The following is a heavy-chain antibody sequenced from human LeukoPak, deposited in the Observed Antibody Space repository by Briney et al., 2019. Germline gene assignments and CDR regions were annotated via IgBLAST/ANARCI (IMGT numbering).Heavy chain of an antibody. V-gene: IGHV1-8*02. CDR2: MNPNSGNT. D-gene: IGHD2-15*01. CDR1: GYTFTSYD. J-gene: IGHJ5*02. CDR3: ARDGLFCSGGSCYSALSWFDP. Sequence: ASVKVSCKASGYTFTSYDINWVRQATGQGLEWMGWMNPNSGNTGYAQKLQGRVTMTTDTSTSTAYMELRSLRSDDTAVYYCARDGLFCSGGSCYSALSWFDPWGQGTLVTVSS.